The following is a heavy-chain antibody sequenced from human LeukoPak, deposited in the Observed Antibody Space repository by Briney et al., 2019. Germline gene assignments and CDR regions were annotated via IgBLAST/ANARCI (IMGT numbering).Heavy chain of an antibody. J-gene: IGHJ6*03. CDR3: ARGGRWSSFPNLRYYYYYYMDV. Sequence: PGGSLRLSCAASGFTFSSYWMSWVRQAPGKGLEWVANIKQDGVEKYYVDSVKGRFTISRDNSKNTLYLQMNSLRAEDTAVYYCARGGRWSSFPNLRYYYYYYMDVWGKGTTVTVSS. V-gene: IGHV3-7*03. CDR1: GFTFSSYW. D-gene: IGHD6-13*01. CDR2: IKQDGVEK.